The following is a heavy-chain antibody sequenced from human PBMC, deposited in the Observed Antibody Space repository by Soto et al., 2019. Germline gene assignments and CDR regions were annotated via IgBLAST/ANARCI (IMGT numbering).Heavy chain of an antibody. V-gene: IGHV1-46*01. CDR1: GYQFTGSY. CDR3: ARQYCSGTSCYWYFDF. J-gene: IGHJ4*02. Sequence: QVRLVQSGADVQRPGASLNISCQATGYQFTGSYLHWVRRAPGPGLRWMGMINPYTGSTTYAETFQGRVTMTTDRSTGTVFLGLGSLRSDDTATYYCARQYCSGTSCYWYFDFWGQGTFVTVSS. D-gene: IGHD2-2*01. CDR2: INPYTGST.